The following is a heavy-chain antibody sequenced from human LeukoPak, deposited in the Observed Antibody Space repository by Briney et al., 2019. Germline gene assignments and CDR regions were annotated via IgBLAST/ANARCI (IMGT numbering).Heavy chain of an antibody. CDR2: IYYSGRT. D-gene: IGHD4-17*01. J-gene: IGHJ1*01. V-gene: IGHV4-38-2*02. CDR1: GYSISSGYY. CDR3: ARGRGDLKYFQH. Sequence: SETLSLTCTVSGYSISSGYYWGWIRPTPGKGLEWIGYIYYSGRTYYNPSLKTPVTISVDTSKNQFSLKLSSVTAADTAVYYCARGRGDLKYFQHWGQGTLVTVSS.